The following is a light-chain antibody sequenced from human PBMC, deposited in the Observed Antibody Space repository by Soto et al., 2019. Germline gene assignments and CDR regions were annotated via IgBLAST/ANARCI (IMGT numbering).Light chain of an antibody. CDR1: NIGSKS. V-gene: IGLV3-21*02. CDR3: QVWDSSSDPYV. J-gene: IGLJ1*01. Sequence: SYALTQPPSVSVAPGQTARITCGGNNIGSKSVHWYQQKPGQAPVLVVYDDSGRPSGIPERFSGSNSGNTATLTISRVEAGDEADYYCQVWDSSSDPYVLGTGTKVTVL. CDR2: DDS.